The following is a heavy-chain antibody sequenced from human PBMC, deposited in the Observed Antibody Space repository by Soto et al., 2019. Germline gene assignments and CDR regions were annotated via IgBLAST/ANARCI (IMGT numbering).Heavy chain of an antibody. V-gene: IGHV3-23*01. CDR3: AAWIQLWLREGFDP. CDR2: VSGGGGST. Sequence: EVPLLESGGGLVQPGGSLRLSCATSGFTFSSYAMTWVRQAPGKGLEWVSGVSGGGGSTYYADSVKGRFTISRDNSKNTLYLQMNSLRAEDTAVYFCAAWIQLWLREGFDPWGQGTLVTVSS. D-gene: IGHD5-18*01. CDR1: GFTFSSYA. J-gene: IGHJ5*02.